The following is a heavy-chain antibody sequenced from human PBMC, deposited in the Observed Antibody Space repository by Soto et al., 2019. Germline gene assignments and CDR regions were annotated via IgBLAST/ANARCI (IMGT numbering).Heavy chain of an antibody. J-gene: IGHJ6*02. D-gene: IGHD3-10*01. CDR3: AKDSITFFYGVDV. Sequence: LRLSCAASGFTFSSFAMNWVRQAPGKGLEWVSSISDSGDSTYYADSVKGRFTISRDNSKKTLYLQMNSLRAEDTAVYYCAKDSITFFYGVDVWGQGTTVTVSS. CDR1: GFTFSSFA. CDR2: ISDSGDST. V-gene: IGHV3-23*01.